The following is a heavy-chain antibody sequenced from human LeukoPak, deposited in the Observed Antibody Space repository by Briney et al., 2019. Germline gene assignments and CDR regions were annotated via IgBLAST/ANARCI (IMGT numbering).Heavy chain of an antibody. CDR3: AKHGYCSGISCFFDF. V-gene: IGHV3-23*01. J-gene: IGHJ4*02. Sequence: GGSLRLSCAASGFTFSSYAMSWVRQAPGKGLEWVSCISGSGPYTFYTDSVKGRFTISRDSSKNTLYLQMNSLRAEDTALYYCAKHGYCSGISCFFDFWGQGTLVTVSS. D-gene: IGHD2-2*03. CDR1: GFTFSSYA. CDR2: ISGSGPYT.